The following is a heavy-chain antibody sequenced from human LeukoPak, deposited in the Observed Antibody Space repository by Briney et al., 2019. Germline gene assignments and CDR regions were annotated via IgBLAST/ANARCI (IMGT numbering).Heavy chain of an antibody. CDR2: IGATGDT. CDR3: AKNTQYSGYYDC. CDR1: GLTFSSYD. Sequence: GGSLRLSCAASGLTFSSYDMHWVRQAAGKGLEWVSSIGATGDTYYIDSVKGRFTISRENAKKSLYLQVSSLRVEDTAVYYCAKNTQYSGYYDCWGQGTLVAVSS. V-gene: IGHV3-13*01. J-gene: IGHJ4*02. D-gene: IGHD6-6*01.